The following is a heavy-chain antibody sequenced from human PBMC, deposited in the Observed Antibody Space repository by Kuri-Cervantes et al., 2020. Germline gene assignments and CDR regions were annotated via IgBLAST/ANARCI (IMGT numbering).Heavy chain of an antibody. J-gene: IGHJ4*02. CDR1: GFTFDDYA. CDR3: ARDQTIAGPSTFDY. Sequence: GGSLRLSCTASGFTFDDYAMHWVRLAPGKGLEWVSGISWNSGSIGYADSVKGRFTISRDNAKNSLYLQMNSLRAEDTGVYYCARDQTIAGPSTFDYWGQGTLVTVSS. V-gene: IGHV3-9*01. D-gene: IGHD6-13*01. CDR2: ISWNSGSI.